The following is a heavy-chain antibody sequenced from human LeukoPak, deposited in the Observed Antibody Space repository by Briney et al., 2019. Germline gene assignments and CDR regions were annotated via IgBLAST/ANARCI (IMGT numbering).Heavy chain of an antibody. Sequence: PSETLSLTCTVSGGAISSYYWSWIRQPPGKGLEWIGYISYSGSTNYNPSLRSRVTISVDTSKNQFSLKLSSVTSADTAVYYCAKGYNNYEGWFGPWGQGTRVTVSS. CDR1: GGAISSYY. D-gene: IGHD4-11*01. J-gene: IGHJ5*02. CDR2: ISYSGST. V-gene: IGHV4-59*01. CDR3: AKGYNNYEGWFGP.